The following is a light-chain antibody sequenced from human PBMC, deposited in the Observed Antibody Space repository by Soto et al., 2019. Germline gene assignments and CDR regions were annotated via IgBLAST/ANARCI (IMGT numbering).Light chain of an antibody. V-gene: IGKV3-20*01. J-gene: IGKJ2*01. CDR1: QSVSSSY. CDR3: QQFGSSFYT. Sequence: EIVLTQSPGTLSLSPGERATLSCRASQSVSSSYLAWYQQKPGQAPRLLIYGESRRATGIPDRFSGSGSGTDFTLTISRLEPEDFAVYYCQQFGSSFYTFGQGNKVEI. CDR2: GES.